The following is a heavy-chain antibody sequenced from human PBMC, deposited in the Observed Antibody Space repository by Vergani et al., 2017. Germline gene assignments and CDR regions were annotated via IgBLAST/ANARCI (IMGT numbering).Heavy chain of an antibody. J-gene: IGHJ4*02. CDR1: GGSISSYY. CDR3: ARLPGPSPDY. V-gene: IGHV4-59*08. Sequence: QVQLQESGPGLVKPSETLSLTCTVSGGSISSYYWSWIRQPPGKGLEWIGYIYYSGSTNYNPSLKSRVTISVDTSKNQFSLKLSSVTAADTAVYYCARLPGPSPDYWGQGTLVTVSS. CDR2: IYYSGST.